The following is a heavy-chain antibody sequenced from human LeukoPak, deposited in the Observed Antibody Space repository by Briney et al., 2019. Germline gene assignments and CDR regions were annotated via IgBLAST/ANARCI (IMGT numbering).Heavy chain of an antibody. V-gene: IGHV3-21*01. CDR1: GFTFSDFN. J-gene: IGHJ4*02. CDR3: ARDEEGYSSSWYVY. Sequence: GGSLRLSCAASGFTFSDFNMSWIRQAPGKGLEWVSSISSSSSYIYYADSVKGRFTISRDNAKNSLYLQMNSLRAEDTAVYYCARDEEGYSSSWYVYWGQGTLVTVSS. D-gene: IGHD6-13*01. CDR2: ISSSSSYI.